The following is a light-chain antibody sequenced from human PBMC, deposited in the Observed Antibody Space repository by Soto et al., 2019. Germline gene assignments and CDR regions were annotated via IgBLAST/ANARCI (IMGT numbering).Light chain of an antibody. CDR3: LQHNSYPRT. V-gene: IGKV3-11*01. Sequence: EIVLTQSPATLSLSPGEKATLSCRASQSVGSYLAWYRQKRGQPPRLLIYDASNRANDIPARISGSGSATEFTLTITSLEPEDFATYYCLQHNSYPRTFGQGTKVEIK. CDR1: QSVGSY. CDR2: DAS. J-gene: IGKJ1*01.